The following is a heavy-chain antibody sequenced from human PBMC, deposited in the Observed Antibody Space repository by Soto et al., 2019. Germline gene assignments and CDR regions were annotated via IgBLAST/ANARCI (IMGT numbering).Heavy chain of an antibody. CDR3: ARLGDCSGGSCFSRYYYHGMDV. CDR2: IDPSDSYI. Sequence: GESLKISCKSSGYSLATYWITWVRQMPGKGLEWMGRIDPSDSYINYSPSFQGRVTISADKSLNTAYLQWSSLEASDTAMYYCARLGDCSGGSCFSRYYYHGMDVWGQGTTVTVS. V-gene: IGHV5-10-1*01. D-gene: IGHD2-15*01. J-gene: IGHJ6*02. CDR1: GYSLATYW.